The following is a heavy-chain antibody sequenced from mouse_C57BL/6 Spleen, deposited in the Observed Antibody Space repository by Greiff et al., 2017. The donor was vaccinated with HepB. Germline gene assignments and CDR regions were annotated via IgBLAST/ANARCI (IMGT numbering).Heavy chain of an antibody. CDR3: ARTARIKY. V-gene: IGHV3-2*02. D-gene: IGHD1-2*01. Sequence: EVKLMESGPGLVKPSQSLSLTCTVTGYSITSGYGWNWIRQFPGNKLEWMGYISYSGSTNYNPSIKSRISITRDTSKNQFFLQLNSVTTEDTPTYYCARTARIKYWGQGTTLTGSS. CDR2: ISYSGST. CDR1: GYSITSGYG. J-gene: IGHJ2*01.